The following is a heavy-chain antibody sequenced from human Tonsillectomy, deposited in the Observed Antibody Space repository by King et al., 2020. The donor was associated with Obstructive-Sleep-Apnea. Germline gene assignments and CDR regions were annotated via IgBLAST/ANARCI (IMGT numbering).Heavy chain of an antibody. CDR2: IYHSGST. V-gene: IGHV4-38-2*02. CDR3: ARTLGSSWYPNCFDP. J-gene: IGHJ5*02. CDR1: AYSISSGYY. D-gene: IGHD6-13*01. Sequence: VQLQESGPGLVKPSETLSLTCTVSAYSISSGYYWGWIRQPPGKGLEWIGSIYHSGSTYYNPSLKSRVTISVDTSKNQFSLKLSSVTAADTAVYYCARTLGSSWYPNCFDPWGPGTLAT.